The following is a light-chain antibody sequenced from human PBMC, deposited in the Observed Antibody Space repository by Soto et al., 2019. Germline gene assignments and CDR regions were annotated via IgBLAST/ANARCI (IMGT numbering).Light chain of an antibody. CDR1: QSVLYSSNNKNY. V-gene: IGKV4-1*01. Sequence: DIVMTQSPDSLAVSLGERATINCKSSQSVLYSSNNKNYLAWYQQKPGQPPKLLIYLASTRESGVPDRFSGSGSGTDFTLTISSLQAEDVAVYYCQKYYNTPWTFGQGTKVEIK. CDR3: QKYYNTPWT. J-gene: IGKJ1*01. CDR2: LAS.